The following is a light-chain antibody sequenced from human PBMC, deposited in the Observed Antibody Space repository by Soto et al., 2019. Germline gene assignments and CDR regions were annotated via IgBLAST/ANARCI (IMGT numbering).Light chain of an antibody. CDR2: EVR. J-gene: IGLJ1*01. CDR3: ISYSSSTTLYV. CDR1: SSDVGGYNY. V-gene: IGLV2-14*01. Sequence: QSALTQPASVSGSPGQSITISCTGTSSDVGGYNYLSWYQQHPGQAPKLLIYEVRHRPSGISNRFSGSKSGNTASLTISGLQAEDEADYYCISYSSSTTLYVFGPGTKVTVL.